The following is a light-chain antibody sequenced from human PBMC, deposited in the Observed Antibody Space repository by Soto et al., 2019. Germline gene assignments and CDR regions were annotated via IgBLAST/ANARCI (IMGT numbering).Light chain of an antibody. CDR1: QSVSSNY. J-gene: IGKJ5*01. CDR3: QQYHASAT. CDR2: GAS. V-gene: IGKV3-20*01. Sequence: ENVLTQSPGTLSLSPGERVTLSCRASQSVSSNYLAWYQQKPGQAPRLLIYGASSRATGIPDRFSGSGSGTDFSLTISRLEPEDFAVYFCQQYHASATFGRGTRLEIK.